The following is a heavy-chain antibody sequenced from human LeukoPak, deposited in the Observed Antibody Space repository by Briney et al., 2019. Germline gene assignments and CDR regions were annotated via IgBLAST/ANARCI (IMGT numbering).Heavy chain of an antibody. CDR2: ISYDGSNK. CDR3: AKEIGPSIAVAGTLFYSKGKRPYYYYGMDV. Sequence: GRSLRLSCAASGFTFSSYGMHWVRQAPRKGLEWVAVISYDGSNKNYADSVKGRFTISRDNSKNTLYLQMNSLRAEDTAVYYCAKEIGPSIAVAGTLFYSKGKRPYYYYGMDVWGQGTTVTVSS. D-gene: IGHD6-19*01. CDR1: GFTFSSYG. V-gene: IGHV3-30*18. J-gene: IGHJ6*02.